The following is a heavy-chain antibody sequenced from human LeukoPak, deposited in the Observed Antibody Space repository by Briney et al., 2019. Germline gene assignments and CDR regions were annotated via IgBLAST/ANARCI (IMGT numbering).Heavy chain of an antibody. J-gene: IGHJ4*02. CDR3: ARVQSLVGATACADY. CDR1: GFTFSSYA. Sequence: PGGSLRLSCAASGFTFSSYAMHWVRQAPGKGLEWVAVISYDGSNKYYADSVKGRFTISRDNSKNTLYLQMNSLRAEDTAVYYCARVQSLVGATACADYWGQGTLVTVSS. CDR2: ISYDGSNK. D-gene: IGHD1-26*01. V-gene: IGHV3-30*04.